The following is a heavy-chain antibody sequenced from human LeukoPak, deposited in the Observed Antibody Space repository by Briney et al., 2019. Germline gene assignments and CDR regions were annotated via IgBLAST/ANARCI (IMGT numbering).Heavy chain of an antibody. V-gene: IGHV4-61*02. J-gene: IGHJ4*02. CDR2: IYTSGST. Sequence: SQTLSLXCTVSGGSISSGSYYWSWIRQPAGKGLEWIGRIYTSGSTNYNPSLKSRVTISVDTSKNQFSLKLSSVTAADTAVYYCARRRYLTGIFDYWGQGTLVTVSS. D-gene: IGHD1-14*01. CDR1: GGSISSGSYY. CDR3: ARRRYLTGIFDY.